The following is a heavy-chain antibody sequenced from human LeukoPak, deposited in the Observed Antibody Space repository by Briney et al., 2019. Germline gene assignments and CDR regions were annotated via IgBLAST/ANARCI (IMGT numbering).Heavy chain of an antibody. Sequence: GGSLRLSCAASEFTFSSHQMSWVRQAPGKGLEWVAKITQDGSEKYYMDSVKGRFIISRDNGKNSLYLQMNSLRVEDTAVYYCARDWRQDNAFDLWGQGTQVTVSS. CDR2: ITQDGSEK. V-gene: IGHV3-7*01. D-gene: IGHD2-15*01. J-gene: IGHJ4*02. CDR1: EFTFSSHQ. CDR3: ARDWRQDNAFDL.